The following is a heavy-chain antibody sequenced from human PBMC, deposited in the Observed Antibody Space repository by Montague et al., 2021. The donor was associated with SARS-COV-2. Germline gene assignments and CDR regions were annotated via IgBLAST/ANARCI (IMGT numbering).Heavy chain of an antibody. CDR2: IYWDGDQ. CDR1: GFSLNTDGVG. J-gene: IGHJ3*01. V-gene: IGHV2-5*02. Sequence: PALVKPTQTLTLTCVFSGFSLNTDGVGVAWIRRPPGKALEWLALIYWDGDQRYSPSLKTRLTITKDTSKNRVVLTMTNLDPMDTATYYCARRYDFYRAEAFDVWGQGTMLTVSS. D-gene: IGHD3-3*01. CDR3: ARRYDFYRAEAFDV.